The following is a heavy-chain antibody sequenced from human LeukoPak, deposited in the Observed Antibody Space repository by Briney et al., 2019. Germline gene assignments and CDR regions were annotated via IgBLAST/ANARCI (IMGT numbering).Heavy chain of an antibody. CDR2: ISYDGSNK. J-gene: IGHJ4*02. CDR1: GSTFSSYG. V-gene: IGHV3-30*18. CDR3: AKDQAIGRDGYNSLRYYFDY. Sequence: GGSLRLSCAASGSTFSSYGMHWVRQAPGKGLEWVAVISYDGSNKYYVDSVKGRFTISRDNSKNTLYLQMNSLRAEDTAVYYCAKDQAIGRDGYNSLRYYFDYWGQGTLVTVSS. D-gene: IGHD5-24*01.